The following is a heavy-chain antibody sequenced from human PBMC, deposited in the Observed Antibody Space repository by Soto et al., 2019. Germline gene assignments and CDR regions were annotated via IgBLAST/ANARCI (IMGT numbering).Heavy chain of an antibody. J-gene: IGHJ3*01. CDR1: GDSITNSRW. D-gene: IGHD6-19*01. V-gene: IGHV4-4*02. Sequence: QVQLQESGPGLVKPSGTLSLTCAVSGDSITNSRWWTWVRQPPGKGLEWIGDILHSGENNYNPSLKSRVFISVDKSQNQFSLRVSSVPAADTAVYYCAYSTGWYRHDVWGQGTLVTVSS. CDR2: ILHSGEN. CDR3: AYSTGWYRHDV.